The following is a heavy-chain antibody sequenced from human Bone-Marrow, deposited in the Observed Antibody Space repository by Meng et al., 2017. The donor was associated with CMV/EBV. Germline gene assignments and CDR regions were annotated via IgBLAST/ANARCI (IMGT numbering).Heavy chain of an antibody. CDR2: IYPSDSDT. D-gene: IGHD1-14*01. V-gene: IGHV5-51*01. Sequence: GESLKISCKVSGYTFTDYWIGWVRQMPGKGLEWMGIIYPSDSDTRYSTSFQGQVTISADKSIRTAYLQWSSLKVSDTAMSYCVTMGRITPGRNWFDPWGQGTVVTVSS. J-gene: IGHJ5*02. CDR3: VTMGRITPGRNWFDP. CDR1: GYTFTDYW.